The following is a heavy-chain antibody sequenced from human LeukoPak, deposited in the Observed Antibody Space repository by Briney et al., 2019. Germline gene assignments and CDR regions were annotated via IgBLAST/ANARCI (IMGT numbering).Heavy chain of an antibody. D-gene: IGHD4-17*01. CDR1: GFTFNSHT. CDR2: IRHDESNK. CDR3: AKFSYGDYVA. V-gene: IGHV3-30*02. Sequence: AGGSLRLSCAASGFTFNSHTLYWVRQAPGKGLEWVAFIRHDESNKYYADSVKGRFTISRDNSKNTLSLQMNSLRPDDTAVYYCAKFSYGDYVAWGQGTLVIVSS. J-gene: IGHJ5*02.